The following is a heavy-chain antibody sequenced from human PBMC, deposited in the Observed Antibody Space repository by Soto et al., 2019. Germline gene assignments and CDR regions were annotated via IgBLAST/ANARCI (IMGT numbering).Heavy chain of an antibody. CDR3: AKVPSPIAVAGDYFDY. V-gene: IGHV3-23*01. D-gene: IGHD6-19*01. Sequence: PGGSLRLSCAASGFTFSSYAMSWVRQAPGKGLEWVSAISGSGGSTYYADSVKGRFTISRDNSKNTLYLQMNSLRAEDTAVYYCAKVPSPIAVAGDYFDYWGQGTLVTVSS. CDR1: GFTFSSYA. CDR2: ISGSGGST. J-gene: IGHJ4*02.